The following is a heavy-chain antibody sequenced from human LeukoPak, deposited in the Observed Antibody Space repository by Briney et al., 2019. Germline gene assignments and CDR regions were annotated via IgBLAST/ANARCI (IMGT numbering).Heavy chain of an antibody. J-gene: IGHJ4*02. CDR2: IYHSGST. V-gene: IGHV4-38-2*01. D-gene: IGHD6-13*01. CDR3: AMRGQQVASYYFDY. Sequence: PSETLSLTCAVSGYSISSGYYWGWIRQPPGKGLEWIGNIYHSGSTYYNPSLKSRVTISVDTSKNQFSLKLSSVTAADTAVYYCAMRGQQVASYYFDYWGQGTLVTVSS. CDR1: GYSISSGYY.